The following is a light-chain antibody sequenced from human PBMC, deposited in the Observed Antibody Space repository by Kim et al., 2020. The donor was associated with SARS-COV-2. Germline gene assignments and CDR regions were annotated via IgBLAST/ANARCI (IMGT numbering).Light chain of an antibody. V-gene: IGKV1-5*03. J-gene: IGKJ1*01. Sequence: VGDRVTITCRDSQSISSWLDWYQQKPGKATKLLIYKASSLERGVPSRFSGSGYGTEFTITISSLQPDDFATYYCQQYNSYSWTFGQGTKVDIK. CDR3: QQYNSYSWT. CDR2: KAS. CDR1: QSISSW.